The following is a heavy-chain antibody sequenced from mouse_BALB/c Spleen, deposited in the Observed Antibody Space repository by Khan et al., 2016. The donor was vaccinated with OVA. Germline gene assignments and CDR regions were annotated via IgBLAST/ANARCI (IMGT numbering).Heavy chain of an antibody. J-gene: IGHJ2*01. Sequence: EVELVESGGGLVKPGGSLKFSCEASGFTFSSYAMSWVRQTPEKRLEGVATISSGGSLTYYPDSVQGRFTISRDNGKKPMYLLMSSLRSEDTAMFYCARVYFGYSDYWGQGTTLPVSS. CDR3: ARVYFGYSDY. D-gene: IGHD2-3*01. CDR1: GFTFSSYA. CDR2: ISSGGSLT. V-gene: IGHV5-9-3*01.